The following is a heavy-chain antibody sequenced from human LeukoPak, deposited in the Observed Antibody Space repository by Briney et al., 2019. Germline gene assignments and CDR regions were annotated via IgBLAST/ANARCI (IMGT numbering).Heavy chain of an antibody. CDR3: ARGIRTGYGY. V-gene: IGHV4-34*01. D-gene: IGHD1-1*01. CDR1: GGSFSAYY. CDR2: INHSGST. Sequence: PAETLSLNCAVYGGSFSAYYWSWVRQPPGKGLEWIGEINHSGSTSYNPSLKSRVTMSVDTSKNQFSLKLSSVTAADTAVYYCARGIRTGYGYWGQGTLVTVSS. J-gene: IGHJ4*02.